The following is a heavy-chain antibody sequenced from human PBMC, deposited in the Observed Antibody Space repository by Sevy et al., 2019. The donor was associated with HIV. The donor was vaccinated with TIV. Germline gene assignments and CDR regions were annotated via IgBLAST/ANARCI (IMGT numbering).Heavy chain of an antibody. V-gene: IGHV3-48*02. J-gene: IGHJ4*02. CDR3: ARDNRWGFDY. D-gene: IGHD3-16*01. CDR2: IKSGSNTI. Sequence: GESLKSSCTASGFMFGDYSMNWVRQAPGKGLEWISYIKSGSNTIWYADSVKGRFTISRDNAKQSLYLQMNSLRDEDTAVYYCARDNRWGFDYWGQGTLVTVSS. CDR1: GFMFGDYS.